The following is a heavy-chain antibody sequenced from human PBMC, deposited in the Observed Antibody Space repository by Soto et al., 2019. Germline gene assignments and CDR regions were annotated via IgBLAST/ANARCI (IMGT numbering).Heavy chain of an antibody. CDR3: AKEIGGAASTYHYYGMDA. D-gene: IGHD3-3*01. Sequence: QLVESGGGVVQPGRSLRLSCTASGFTFSSYFMHWVRQAPGKGLERVATRSHDGNNKYHVDSAKGRFTISRDNSKDTVYLQMDSLRFEDTAEYYCAKEIGGAASTYHYYGMDAWGQGTTVTVS. CDR1: GFTFSSYF. J-gene: IGHJ6*02. CDR2: RSHDGNNK. V-gene: IGHV3-30*18.